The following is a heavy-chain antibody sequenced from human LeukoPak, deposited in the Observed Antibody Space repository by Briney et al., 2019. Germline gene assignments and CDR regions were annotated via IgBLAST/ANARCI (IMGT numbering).Heavy chain of an antibody. Sequence: PGGSLRLSCTASGFTFRSYAMSWVRQAPGKGLDWVSGINEPGVYTYYADSVKGRFTTSRDNSENTLYLQMNGLRVEDTAVYYCARDRTVTTGWFDPWGQGTLVTVSS. CDR3: ARDRTVTTGWFDP. CDR1: GFTFRSYA. J-gene: IGHJ5*02. D-gene: IGHD4-17*01. CDR2: INEPGVYT. V-gene: IGHV3-23*01.